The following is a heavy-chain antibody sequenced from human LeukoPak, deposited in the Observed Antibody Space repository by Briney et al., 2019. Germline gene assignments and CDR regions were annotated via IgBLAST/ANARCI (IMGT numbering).Heavy chain of an antibody. Sequence: PGRSLRLSCAASGFTFSSYGMHWVRQAPGKGLEWVAVISYDGSNKYYADSVKGRFTISRDNSKNTLYLQMNSLRAEDTAVYYCAKTGGDGDSGSYYFYYYGMDVWGQGTTVTVSS. CDR2: ISYDGSNK. V-gene: IGHV3-30*18. J-gene: IGHJ6*02. D-gene: IGHD1-26*01. CDR3: AKTGGDGDSGSYYFYYYGMDV. CDR1: GFTFSSYG.